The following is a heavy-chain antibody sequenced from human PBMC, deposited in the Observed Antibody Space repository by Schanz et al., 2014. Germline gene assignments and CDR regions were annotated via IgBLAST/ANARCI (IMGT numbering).Heavy chain of an antibody. CDR3: TRDVRLDRRGNWFDP. Sequence: VQLVESGGGVVQPGKSPRLSCAASGFTFSSYSMHWVRQAPGKGLEWVAAISGSGGSTYYADSVKGRFTISRDNSKNTLYLQMNSLRAEDTAVYYCTRDVRLDRRGNWFDPWGQGTLXTVSS. D-gene: IGHD1-1*01. CDR1: GFTFSSYS. J-gene: IGHJ5*02. V-gene: IGHV3-23*04. CDR2: ISGSGGST.